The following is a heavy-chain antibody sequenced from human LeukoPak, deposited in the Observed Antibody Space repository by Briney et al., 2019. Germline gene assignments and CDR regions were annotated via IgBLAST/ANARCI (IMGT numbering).Heavy chain of an antibody. V-gene: IGHV1-2*02. CDR2: INPNSGGT. CDR1: GYTFTGYY. D-gene: IGHD3-10*01. CDR3: ARNVRTMVRETEVDWFDP. J-gene: IGHJ5*02. Sequence: GASVKVSCKASGYTFTGYYMHWVRQAPGQGLEWMGRINPNSGGTNYAQKFQGRVTMTRDTSISTAYMELSRLRSDDTAVYYCARNVRTMVRETEVDWFDPWGQGTLVTVSS.